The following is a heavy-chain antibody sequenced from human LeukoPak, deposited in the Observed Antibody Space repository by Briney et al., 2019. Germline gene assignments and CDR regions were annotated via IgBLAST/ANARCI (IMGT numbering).Heavy chain of an antibody. CDR3: ARLDSYAPVPGY. J-gene: IGHJ4*02. CDR1: GFTFSDYY. CDR2: ISSSSSYT. Sequence: GGSLRLSCAASGFTFSDYYMSWIRQAPGKGLEWVSSISSSSSYTNYADSVKGRFTISRDNAKNSLYLQMNSLRAEDTAVYYCARLDSYAPVPGYWGQGTLVTVSS. D-gene: IGHD5-18*01. V-gene: IGHV3-11*03.